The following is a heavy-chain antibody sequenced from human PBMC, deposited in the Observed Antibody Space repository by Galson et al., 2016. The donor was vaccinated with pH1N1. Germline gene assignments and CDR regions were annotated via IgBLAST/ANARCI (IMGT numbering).Heavy chain of an antibody. Sequence: QSGAEVKKPGESLKISCKGSGNSFSTSWIGWVRQLPGKGLEWMGIIYVGDSDTRYNPSFQGQVTISADKSIRTAYLQWSSLKASDTAIYYCAKHGAPDPPVVCYYMDVWGNGTTVTVSS. CDR1: GNSFSTSW. D-gene: IGHD2-21*01. CDR3: AKHGAPDPPVVCYYMDV. CDR2: IYVGDSDT. V-gene: IGHV5-51*01. J-gene: IGHJ6*03.